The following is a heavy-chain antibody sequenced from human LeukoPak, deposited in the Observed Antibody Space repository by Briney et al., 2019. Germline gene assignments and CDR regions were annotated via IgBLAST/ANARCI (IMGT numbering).Heavy chain of an antibody. CDR3: AREDRIVVVPAASYYYYGMDV. J-gene: IGHJ6*02. CDR1: GFTFSDYY. Sequence: PGGSLRLSCAASGFTFSDYYMSWIRQAPGKGLEWVSYISSSGSTIYYADSVKGRFTISRDNAKNSLYLQMNSLRAEDTAVYYCAREDRIVVVPAASYYYYGMDVWGQGTTVTVSS. D-gene: IGHD2-2*01. V-gene: IGHV3-11*01. CDR2: ISSSGSTI.